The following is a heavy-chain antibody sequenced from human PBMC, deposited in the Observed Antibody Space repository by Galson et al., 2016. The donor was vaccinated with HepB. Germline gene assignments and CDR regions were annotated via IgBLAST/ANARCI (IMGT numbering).Heavy chain of an antibody. J-gene: IGHJ4*02. Sequence: SLRLSCAASGLTLRTYGIFWVRQGPGKGLEWVSVIWCDGEIWCDGTNKSYVDSVKGRFSIRRDSSKNTLSLQMNGLRPEDTAVYYCVKDSTDNWAWDYWGQGTLVTVSS. V-gene: IGHV3-33*07. CDR2: IWCDGEIWCDGTNK. CDR3: VKDSTDNWAWDY. D-gene: IGHD1-1*01. CDR1: GLTLRTYG.